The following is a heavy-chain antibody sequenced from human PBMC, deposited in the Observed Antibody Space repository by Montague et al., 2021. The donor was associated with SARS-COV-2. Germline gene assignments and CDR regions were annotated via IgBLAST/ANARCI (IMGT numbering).Heavy chain of an antibody. D-gene: IGHD6-13*01. CDR1: GGSVSSGSYY. Sequence: SETLSLTCIVSGGSVSSGSYYWSWIRQPPGKGLEWLGSIFYTGSTNYNPSLKSRVTISLDTSKNQFFLKVTSVTAADTAVYYCARQAAGSYFYYGVDVWGQGTTVTVSS. J-gene: IGHJ6*02. CDR3: ARQAAGSYFYYGVDV. V-gene: IGHV4-61*01. CDR2: IFYTGST.